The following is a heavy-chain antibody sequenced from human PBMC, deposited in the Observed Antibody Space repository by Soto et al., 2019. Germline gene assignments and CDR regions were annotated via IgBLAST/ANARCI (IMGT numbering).Heavy chain of an antibody. CDR1: GFTFSSYA. J-gene: IGHJ4*01. CDR3: ARDSGYGSGTSVNHYLDY. CDR2: ISISGGTT. Sequence: GGSLRLSCAGSGFTFSSYAMAWVRHAPGKGLEWVSSISISGGTTYYTDSVKGRFTISRDDSRNTVFLQMDSLRAEDTAVYYRARDSGYGSGTSVNHYLDYWGHGTLVTVSS. D-gene: IGHD3-10*01. V-gene: IGHV3-23*01.